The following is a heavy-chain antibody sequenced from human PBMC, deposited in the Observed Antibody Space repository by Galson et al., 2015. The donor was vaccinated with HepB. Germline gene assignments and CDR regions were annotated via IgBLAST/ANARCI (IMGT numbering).Heavy chain of an antibody. CDR3: AKCRIWGGFRSATFDS. Sequence: SLRLSCAASGFTFSSYAMTWVRQAPGKGLEWLSTTSGSGGTTYYADSVKGRLTTSRDNSKNTVSLQMNSLKVEDTAIYYCAKCRIWGGFRSATFDSWGQGALVTVSS. V-gene: IGHV3-23*01. J-gene: IGHJ4*02. D-gene: IGHD3-16*02. CDR1: GFTFSSYA. CDR2: TSGSGGTT.